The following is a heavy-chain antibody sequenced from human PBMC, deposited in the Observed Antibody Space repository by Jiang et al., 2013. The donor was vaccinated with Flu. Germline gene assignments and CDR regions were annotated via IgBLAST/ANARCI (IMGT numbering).Heavy chain of an antibody. CDR3: ARVPYCGGDCYSEYFDY. V-gene: IGHV4-61*02. J-gene: IGHJ4*02. Sequence: SWIRQPAGKGLEWIGRIYTSGSTNYNPSLKSRVTISVDTSKNQFSLKLSSVTAADTAVYYCARVPYCGGDCYSEYFDYWGQGTLATVSS. D-gene: IGHD2-21*02. CDR2: IYTSGST.